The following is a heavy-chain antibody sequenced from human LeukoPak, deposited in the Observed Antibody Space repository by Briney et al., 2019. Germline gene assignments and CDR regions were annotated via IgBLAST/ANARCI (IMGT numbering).Heavy chain of an antibody. D-gene: IGHD2-15*01. V-gene: IGHV3-11*01. Sequence: GGSLRLSCAASGFPFGDYYMTWIRQAPGKGLEWISYISRSGDTLYYADSVEGRFTISRDNAKDSLFLQMNSLRADDTAVYYCAREVVIFPDYYYYGMDVWGQGTTVTVSS. CDR2: ISRSGDTL. CDR3: AREVVIFPDYYYYGMDV. CDR1: GFPFGDYY. J-gene: IGHJ6*02.